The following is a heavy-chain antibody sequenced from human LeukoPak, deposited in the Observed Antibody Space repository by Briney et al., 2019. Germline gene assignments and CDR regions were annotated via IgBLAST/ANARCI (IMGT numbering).Heavy chain of an antibody. D-gene: IGHD3-22*01. Sequence: PSETLSLTCTVSGGSISSYYWSWIRQPPGKGLEWIGHICYSGSTNYNPSLKSRVTISLDTSKNQFSLSLRSVTAADTAVYFCARQGDSGRSYDYWGQGTLVTVSS. V-gene: IGHV4-59*08. CDR1: GGSISSYY. CDR2: ICYSGST. J-gene: IGHJ4*02. CDR3: ARQGDSGRSYDY.